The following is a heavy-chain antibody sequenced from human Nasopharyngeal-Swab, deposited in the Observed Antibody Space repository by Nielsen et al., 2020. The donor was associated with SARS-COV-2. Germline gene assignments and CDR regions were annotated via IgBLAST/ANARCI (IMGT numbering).Heavy chain of an antibody. CDR2: ISGSGGST. D-gene: IGHD1-26*01. Sequence: GGSLRLSCAASGFTFSSYAMSWVRQAPGKGLEWVSAISGSGGSTYYADSVKGRFTISRDNAKNSLYLQMNSLRAEDTAVYYCARDKVGATTFGWFDPWGQGTLVTVSS. V-gene: IGHV3-23*01. J-gene: IGHJ5*02. CDR1: GFTFSSYA. CDR3: ARDKVGATTFGWFDP.